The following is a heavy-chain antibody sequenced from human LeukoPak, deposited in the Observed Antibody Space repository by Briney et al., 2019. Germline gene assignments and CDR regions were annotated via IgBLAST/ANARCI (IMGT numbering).Heavy chain of an antibody. CDR2: MNPNSGNT. J-gene: IGHJ6*02. D-gene: IGHD3-10*01. Sequence: ASVKVSCKASGYTFTSYDINWVRQATGQGLEWMGWMNPNSGNTGYAQKFQGRVTMTRNTSISTAYMELSSLRSEDTAVYYCARVRYYGSAPPYYYYYYGMDVWGQGTTVTVSS. V-gene: IGHV1-8*01. CDR3: ARVRYYGSAPPYYYYYYGMDV. CDR1: GYTFTSYD.